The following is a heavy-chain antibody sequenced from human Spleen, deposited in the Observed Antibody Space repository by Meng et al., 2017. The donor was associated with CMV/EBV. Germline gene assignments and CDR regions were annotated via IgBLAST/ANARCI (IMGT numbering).Heavy chain of an antibody. D-gene: IGHD3-22*01. CDR3: TTDPLYYDSSGNYFDY. CDR1: TFSNAW. J-gene: IGHJ4*02. Sequence: TFSNAWMNWVRQAPGKGLEWVGRIKSKTDGGTTDYAAPVKDRFTISRDDSKNTLYLQMNSLKTEDTAVYYCTTDPLYYDSSGNYFDYWGQGTLVTVSS. V-gene: IGHV3-15*07. CDR2: IKSKTDGGTT.